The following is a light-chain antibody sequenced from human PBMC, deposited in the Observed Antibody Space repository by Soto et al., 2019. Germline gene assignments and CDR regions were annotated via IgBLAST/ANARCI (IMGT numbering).Light chain of an antibody. CDR1: SSNIGAGYD. CDR3: QSYDSSLSVV. J-gene: IGLJ2*01. Sequence: QSVLTQPPSVSGAPGQRVTISCTGSSSNIGAGYDVHWYQQLPGTAPKLLIYGNSNRPSGVPDRFSGSKSGTSASLAITKLQAEDEADYYCQSYDSSLSVVFGGGTKVTGL. V-gene: IGLV1-40*01. CDR2: GNS.